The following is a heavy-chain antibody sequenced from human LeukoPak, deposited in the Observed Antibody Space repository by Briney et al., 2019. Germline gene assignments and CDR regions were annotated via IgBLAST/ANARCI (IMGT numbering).Heavy chain of an antibody. Sequence: SETLSLTCAVYGGSFSGYYWSWIRQPPGKGLEWIGKINHSGSTNYNPSLKSRVTISVDTSKNQFSLKLSSVTAADTAVYYCARGVVVPAAIFYYYYGMDVWGQGTTVTVSS. V-gene: IGHV4-34*01. CDR2: INHSGST. J-gene: IGHJ6*02. CDR1: GGSFSGYY. CDR3: ARGVVVPAAIFYYYYGMDV. D-gene: IGHD2-2*01.